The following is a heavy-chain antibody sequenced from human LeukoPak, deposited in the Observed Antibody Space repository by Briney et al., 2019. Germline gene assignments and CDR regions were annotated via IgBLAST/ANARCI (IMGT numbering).Heavy chain of an antibody. Sequence: SETLSLTCTVSGASISIYYRSWIRQPPGKGLEWLGYIYYSGSTNYNPSLKSRVTISVNTSKNQFSLKLSSVTAADTAVYYCARGGASSGYFNWFDPWGQGTLVTVSS. CDR2: IYYSGST. CDR1: GASISIYY. J-gene: IGHJ5*02. CDR3: ARGGASSGYFNWFDP. D-gene: IGHD5-12*01. V-gene: IGHV4-59*01.